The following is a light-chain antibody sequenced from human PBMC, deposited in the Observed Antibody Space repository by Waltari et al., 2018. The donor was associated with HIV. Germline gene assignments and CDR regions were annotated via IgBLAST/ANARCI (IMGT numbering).Light chain of an antibody. V-gene: IGLV1-44*01. J-gene: IGLJ2*01. Sequence: QSVLTQPPSASATPGQGVGISCSGSRSNIGTNTVNWYQHLPGTAPKLLIYSNDQPPSGVPDRISGSKSGTSASLAISGLQSEDEADYYCAVWDDSLNGVVFGGGTKLTVL. CDR2: SND. CDR1: RSNIGTNT. CDR3: AVWDDSLNGVV.